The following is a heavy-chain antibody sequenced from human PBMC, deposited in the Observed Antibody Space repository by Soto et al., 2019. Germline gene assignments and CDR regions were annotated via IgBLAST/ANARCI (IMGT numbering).Heavy chain of an antibody. J-gene: IGHJ6*02. CDR2: ISYDGSNK. CDR1: RLSFSSYW. V-gene: IGHV3-30*18. D-gene: IGHD6-6*01. Sequence: GLSRRLSCAACRLSFSSYWLHWVRKAPGKGLEWVAVISYDGSNKYYADSVKGRFTISRDNSKNTLYLQMNSLRAEDTAVYYCAKDLTGIAALSPMDVWGQATTVTDSS. CDR3: AKDLTGIAALSPMDV.